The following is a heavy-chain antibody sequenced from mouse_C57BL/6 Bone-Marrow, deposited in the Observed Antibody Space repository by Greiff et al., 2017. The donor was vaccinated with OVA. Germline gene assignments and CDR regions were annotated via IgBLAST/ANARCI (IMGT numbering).Heavy chain of an antibody. J-gene: IGHJ2*01. V-gene: IGHV5-6*01. CDR2: INSGGSYT. CDR3: ARQGKGGYFDY. CDR1: GFTFSSYG. Sequence: EVMLVESGGDLVKPGGSLKLSCAASGFTFSSYGMSWVRQTPDKRLEWVATINSGGSYTYYPDSVKGRFTISRDNAKNTLYLQMSSLKSEDTAMYYCARQGKGGYFDYWGQGTTLTVSS.